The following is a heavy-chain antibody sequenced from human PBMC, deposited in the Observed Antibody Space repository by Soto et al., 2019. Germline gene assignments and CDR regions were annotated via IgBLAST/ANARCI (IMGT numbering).Heavy chain of an antibody. J-gene: IGHJ6*02. V-gene: IGHV1-69*13. CDR1: GGTFSSYA. CDR2: IIPIFGTA. CDR3: ARVQGSGSYYGSYYYYGTDV. Sequence: SVKVSCKASGGTFSSYAISWVRQAPGQGLEWMGGIIPIFGTANYAQKFQGRVTITADESTSTAYMELSSLRSEDTAVYYCARVQGSGSYYGSYYYYGTDVWGQGTTVTVSS. D-gene: IGHD3-10*01.